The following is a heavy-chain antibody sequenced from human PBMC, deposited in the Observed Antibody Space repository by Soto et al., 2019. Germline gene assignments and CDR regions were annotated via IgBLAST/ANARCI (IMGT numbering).Heavy chain of an antibody. CDR2: ISAYNGNT. Sequence: ASVKVSCKASGYTFTSYGISWVRQAPGQGLEWMGWISAYNGNTNYAQKLQGRVTMTTDTSTSTAYMELRSLRSDDTAVYYCARQFFGYDILTGYNYYYYMDVWGKGTTVTVSS. CDR3: ARQFFGYDILTGYNYYYYMDV. CDR1: GYTFTSYG. V-gene: IGHV1-18*01. D-gene: IGHD3-9*01. J-gene: IGHJ6*03.